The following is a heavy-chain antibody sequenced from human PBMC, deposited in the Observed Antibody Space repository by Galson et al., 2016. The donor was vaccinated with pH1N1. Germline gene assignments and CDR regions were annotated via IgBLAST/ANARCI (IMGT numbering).Heavy chain of an antibody. Sequence: SLRLSCAASGFTFSSYWMTWVRQAPGKRLEWVANMNQDGSEKYYVDSVKGRFTISRDNAKNSGYLQMNSLRAEDTALYYCARAIGAAESYWGQGTLVTVSS. J-gene: IGHJ4*02. D-gene: IGHD6-13*01. CDR1: GFTFSSYW. V-gene: IGHV3-7*01. CDR2: MNQDGSEK. CDR3: ARAIGAAESY.